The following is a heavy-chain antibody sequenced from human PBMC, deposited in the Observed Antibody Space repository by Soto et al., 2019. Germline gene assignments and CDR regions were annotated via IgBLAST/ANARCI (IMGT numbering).Heavy chain of an antibody. J-gene: IGHJ4*02. Sequence: QVQFVQSGAAVRKPGASVKVSCKASGYTFTNYFIHWVRQAPGQSLEWMGWISAGNGNTQYSQKFQGRVTITRDTSASTVYLELSSLTSEDTAVYYCSREDYWGPGTLVTVSS. CDR2: ISAGNGNT. CDR1: GYTFTNYF. CDR3: SREDY. V-gene: IGHV1-3*01.